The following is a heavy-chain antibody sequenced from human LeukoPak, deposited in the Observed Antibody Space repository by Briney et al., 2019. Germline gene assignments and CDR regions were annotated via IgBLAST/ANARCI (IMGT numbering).Heavy chain of an antibody. J-gene: IGHJ4*02. D-gene: IGHD3-3*01. Sequence: VASVKVSCKASGYTFTSYGISWVRQAPGQGLEWMGWISAYNGNTDYAQKLQGRVTMTTDTSTSTAYMELRSLRSDDTAVYYCAREDTTFLRFLEFDTARTLYFDYWGQGTLVTVSS. CDR2: ISAYNGNT. CDR3: AREDTTFLRFLEFDTARTLYFDY. CDR1: GYTFTSYG. V-gene: IGHV1-18*01.